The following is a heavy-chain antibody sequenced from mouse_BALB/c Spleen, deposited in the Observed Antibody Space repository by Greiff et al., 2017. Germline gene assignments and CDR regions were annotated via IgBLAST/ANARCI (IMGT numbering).Heavy chain of an antibody. CDR1: GYTFTSYY. CDR2: IYPGNVNT. V-gene: IGHV1S56*01. CDR3: ARVSYYRSPHFDY. Sequence: QVQLKQSGPELVKPGASVRISCKASGYTFTSYYIHWVKQRPGQGLEWIGWIYPGNVNTKYNEKFKGKATLTADKSSSTAYMQLSSLTSEDSAVYFCARVSYYRSPHFDYWGQGTTLTVSS. D-gene: IGHD2-14*01. J-gene: IGHJ2*01.